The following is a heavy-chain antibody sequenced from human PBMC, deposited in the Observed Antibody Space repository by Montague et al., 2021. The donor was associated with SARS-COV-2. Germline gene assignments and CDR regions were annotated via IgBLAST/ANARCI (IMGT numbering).Heavy chain of an antibody. J-gene: IGHJ6*02. CDR1: GFTFSNYE. D-gene: IGHD3-10*01. V-gene: IGHV3-48*03. Sequence: SLRRSCAASGFTFSNYEMNWVRQAPGKGLEWVLYISSSGSTIYYADSVKGRFTISRDNAQNSLYLQMNSLRAEDTGVYYCARDRGYGDFYYYGMDVWGQGTTVTVSS. CDR3: ARDRGYGDFYYYGMDV. CDR2: ISSSGSTI.